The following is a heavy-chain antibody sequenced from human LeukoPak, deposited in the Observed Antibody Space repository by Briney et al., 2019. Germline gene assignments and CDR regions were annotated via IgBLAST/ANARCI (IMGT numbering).Heavy chain of an antibody. CDR2: ISYDGSNK. Sequence: GGSLRLSCAASGFTFSSYAMHWVRQAPGKGLEWVAVISYDGSNKYYADSVKGGFTISRDNSKNTLYLQMNSLRAEDTAVYYCAKGPYRSGWYYFDYWGQGTLVTVSS. D-gene: IGHD6-19*01. CDR1: GFTFSSYA. J-gene: IGHJ4*02. V-gene: IGHV3-30*04. CDR3: AKGPYRSGWYYFDY.